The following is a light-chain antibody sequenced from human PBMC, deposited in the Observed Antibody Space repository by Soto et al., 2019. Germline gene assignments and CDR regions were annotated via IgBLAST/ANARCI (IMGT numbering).Light chain of an antibody. V-gene: IGLV2-14*01. CDR1: SSDVGGYNY. CDR2: EVS. CDR3: SSYTSSSTLVV. Sequence: QSALTQPASVSGSPGQSITISCTGTSSDVGGYNYVSWYQQHPGKAPKVMIYEVSYRPAGVSDRFSGYKSGNTASLTISGLQVQDEADYYCSSYTSSSTLVVFGGGTKLTVL. J-gene: IGLJ2*01.